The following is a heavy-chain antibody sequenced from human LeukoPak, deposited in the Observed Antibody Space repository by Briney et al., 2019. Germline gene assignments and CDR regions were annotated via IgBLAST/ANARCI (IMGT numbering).Heavy chain of an antibody. CDR3: GGSGWYYFDY. V-gene: IGHV3-66*01. D-gene: IGHD6-19*01. CDR2: IYSGGST. Sequence: TGGSLRLSCAASGFTVSSNYMSWVRQAPGKGLEWVSVIYSGGSTYYADSVKGRFTISRDNSKNTLYLQMNSLRAEDTAVYYCGGSGWYYFDYWGQGTLATVSS. J-gene: IGHJ4*02. CDR1: GFTVSSNY.